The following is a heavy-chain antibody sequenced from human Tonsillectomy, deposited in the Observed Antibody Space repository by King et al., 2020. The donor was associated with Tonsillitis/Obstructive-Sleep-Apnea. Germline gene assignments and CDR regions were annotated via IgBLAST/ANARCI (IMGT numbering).Heavy chain of an antibody. CDR2: INPSGGST. V-gene: IGHV1-46*01. Sequence: VQLVESGAEVKKPGASVKVSCKASGYTFTSYYMHWVRQAPGQGLEWMGIINPSGGSTSYAQKFQGRVIMTRDTSTSTVYMELSSLRSEDTAVYYCAGASGSYWDYWGQGTLVTVSS. J-gene: IGHJ4*02. CDR1: GYTFTSYY. D-gene: IGHD1-26*01. CDR3: AGASGSYWDY.